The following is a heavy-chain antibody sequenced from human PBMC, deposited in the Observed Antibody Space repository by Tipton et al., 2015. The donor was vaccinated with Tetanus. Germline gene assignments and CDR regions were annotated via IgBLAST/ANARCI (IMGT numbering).Heavy chain of an antibody. V-gene: IGHV5-51*01. J-gene: IGHJ3*02. CDR1: GYSFTSYW. CDR3: ATLGYCSGGSCYSAAFDI. CDR2: IYPGDSDT. D-gene: IGHD2-15*01. Sequence: VQLVQSGAEVKKPGESLKISCKGSGYSFTSYWIGWVRQMPGKGLEWMGIIYPGDSDTRYSPPFQGQVTISADKSISTAYLQWSSLKASDTAMYYCATLGYCSGGSCYSAAFDIWGQGTMVTVSS.